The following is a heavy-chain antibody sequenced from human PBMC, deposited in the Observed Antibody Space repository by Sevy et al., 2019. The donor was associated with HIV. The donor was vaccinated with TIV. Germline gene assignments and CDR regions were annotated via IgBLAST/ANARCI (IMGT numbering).Heavy chain of an antibody. CDR3: ARVPAAMTGIN. D-gene: IGHD2-2*01. CDR1: GFTFSSYW. Sequence: RGSLRLSCAASGFTFSSYWMHWVRQAPGKGLVWVSRINSDGSSTSYADSVKGRFTISRDNAKNTLYLQMNSLRAEDTAVYYCARVPAAMTGINWGQGTLVTVSS. J-gene: IGHJ4*02. CDR2: INSDGSST. V-gene: IGHV3-74*01.